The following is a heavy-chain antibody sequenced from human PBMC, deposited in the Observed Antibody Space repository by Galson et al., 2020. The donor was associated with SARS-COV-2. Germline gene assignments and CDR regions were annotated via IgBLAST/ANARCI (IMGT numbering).Heavy chain of an antibody. CDR1: GYTLTELS. J-gene: IGHJ5*02. V-gene: IGHV1-24*01. Sequence: GASVKVSCKVSGYTLTELSMHWVRQAPGKGLEWMGGFDPEDGETIYAQKFQGRVTMTKDTSTDTAYMELSSLRSEDTAVYYCATGPQQLVNWFDPWGQGTLVTVSS. CDR2: FDPEDGET. D-gene: IGHD6-13*01. CDR3: ATGPQQLVNWFDP.